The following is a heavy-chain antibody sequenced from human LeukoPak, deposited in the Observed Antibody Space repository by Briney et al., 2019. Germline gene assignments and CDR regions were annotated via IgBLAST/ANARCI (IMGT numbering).Heavy chain of an antibody. CDR2: ISAYNGNT. D-gene: IGHD3-22*01. CDR3: ARAANHQSITMIVVVISNWFDP. CDR1: GYTFTNYG. Sequence: ASVKVSCKASGYTFTNYGISWVRQAPGQGLEWMGWISAYNGNTNYAQNLQGRVTMTTDTSTSTAYMEVRSLRSDDTAVYYCARAANHQSITMIVVVISNWFDPWGQGTLVTVSS. J-gene: IGHJ5*02. V-gene: IGHV1-18*01.